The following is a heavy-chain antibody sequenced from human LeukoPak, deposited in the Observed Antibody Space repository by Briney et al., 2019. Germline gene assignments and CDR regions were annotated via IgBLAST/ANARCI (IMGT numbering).Heavy chain of an antibody. CDR2: ISDTGSTI. D-gene: IGHD3-10*02. CDR3: AELGITMIGGV. V-gene: IGHV3-48*03. Sequence: GGSLRLSCAASGFTFSSYELNWVRQAPGKGLEWVSYISDTGSTIYYADSVEGRFTISRDNAKNSLYLQMNSLRAEDTAVYYCAELGITMIGGVWGKGTTVTISS. J-gene: IGHJ6*04. CDR1: GFTFSSYE.